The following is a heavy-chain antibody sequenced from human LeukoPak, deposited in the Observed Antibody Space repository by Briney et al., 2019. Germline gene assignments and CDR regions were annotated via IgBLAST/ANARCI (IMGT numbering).Heavy chain of an antibody. V-gene: IGHV4-34*01. D-gene: IGHD5-18*01. CDR1: GGSFSGYY. CDR2: INHSGST. Sequence: PSETLSLTCAVYGGSFSGYYWSWIRQPPGKGLEWIGEINHSGSTNYNPSLKSRVTISVDTSKNQLSLKLSSVTAADTAVYYCARGQGYSYGYWGQGTLVTVSS. CDR3: ARGQGYSYGY. J-gene: IGHJ4*02.